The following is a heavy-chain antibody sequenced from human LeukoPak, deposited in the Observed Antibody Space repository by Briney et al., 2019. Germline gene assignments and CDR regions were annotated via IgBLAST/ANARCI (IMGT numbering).Heavy chain of an antibody. J-gene: IGHJ4*02. Sequence: PGGSLRLSCAASGFTFSSYWMSWVRQAPGKGLEWVANIKQDGSEKYYVDSVKGRFTISRDNAKNSLYLQMNSLRAEDTAVYYCARGGYCGGDCYLYYFDYWGQGTLVTVSS. CDR1: GFTFSSYW. V-gene: IGHV3-7*01. CDR3: ARGGYCGGDCYLYYFDY. D-gene: IGHD2-21*02. CDR2: IKQDGSEK.